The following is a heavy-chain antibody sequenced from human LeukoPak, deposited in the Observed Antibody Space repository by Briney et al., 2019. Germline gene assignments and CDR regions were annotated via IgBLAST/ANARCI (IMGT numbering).Heavy chain of an antibody. CDR1: GGSISSHY. D-gene: IGHD5-18*01. J-gene: IGHJ3*02. V-gene: IGHV4-59*08. CDR3: ARQYSYGSVAFDI. Sequence: SETLSLTCTVSGGSISSHYWSWIRQPPGKGLEWIGYIYYSGSTNYNPSLKSRVTISVDTSKNQFSLKLSSVTAADTAVYYCARQYSYGSVAFDIWGQGTMVTVSS. CDR2: IYYSGST.